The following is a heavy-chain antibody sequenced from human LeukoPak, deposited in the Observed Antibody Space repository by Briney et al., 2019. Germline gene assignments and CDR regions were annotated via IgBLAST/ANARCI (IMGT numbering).Heavy chain of an antibody. V-gene: IGHV4-39*01. CDR3: ARLIVDTAMVGYYYYGMDV. CDR1: GGSISSSSYS. J-gene: IGHJ6*02. Sequence: SETLSLTCTVSGGSISSSSYSWGWIRQPPGKGLEWIGSIYYSGSTYYNPSLKSRVTISVDTSKNQFSLKLSSVTAADTAVYYCARLIVDTAMVGYYYYGMDVWGQGTTVTVSS. CDR2: IYYSGST. D-gene: IGHD5-18*01.